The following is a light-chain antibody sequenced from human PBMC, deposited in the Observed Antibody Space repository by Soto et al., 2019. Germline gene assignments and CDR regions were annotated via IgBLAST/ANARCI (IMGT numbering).Light chain of an antibody. Sequence: DIQMIQSPSSLSASVRDRVTITCRASQSINFYLNWYQHKPGTAPKLLINSASRLQSGVPSRFSGSGSGTDFALTISSLQPEDFATYYCQQSFSVPYTFGQGTKVDIK. J-gene: IGKJ2*01. CDR1: QSINFY. CDR3: QQSFSVPYT. V-gene: IGKV1-39*01. CDR2: SAS.